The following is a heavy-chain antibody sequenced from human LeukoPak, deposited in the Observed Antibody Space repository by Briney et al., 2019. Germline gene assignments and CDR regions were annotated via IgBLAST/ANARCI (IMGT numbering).Heavy chain of an antibody. CDR2: ISSSSSYI. V-gene: IGHV3-21*01. D-gene: IGHD4-23*01. CDR3: ARPLTTVAYGDDAFDI. CDR1: GFTFSSYS. J-gene: IGHJ3*02. Sequence: GGSLRLSCAASGFTFSSYSMNWVRQAPWKELEWVSSISSSSSYIYYADSVKGRFTISRDNAKNSLYLQMNSLRAEDTAVYYRARPLTTVAYGDDAFDIWGQGTMVTVSS.